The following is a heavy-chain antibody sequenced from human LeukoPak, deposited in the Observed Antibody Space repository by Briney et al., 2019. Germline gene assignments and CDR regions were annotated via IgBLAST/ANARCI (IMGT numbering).Heavy chain of an antibody. CDR2: INRNGNVN. V-gene: IGHV3-7*03. Sequence: GGSLRLSCAASGFTFSSYWMNWARQAPGKGLERVASINRNGNVNYYVDSVKGRFTISRDNAKNSPYLQMSNLRAEDTAVYFCARGGGLDVWGQGATVTVSS. D-gene: IGHD3-16*01. CDR1: GFTFSSYW. CDR3: ARGGGLDV. J-gene: IGHJ6*02.